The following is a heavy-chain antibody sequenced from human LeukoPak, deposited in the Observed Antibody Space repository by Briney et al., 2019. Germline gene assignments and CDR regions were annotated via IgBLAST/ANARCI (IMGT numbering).Heavy chain of an antibody. CDR1: GFTFSDYY. CDR2: ISSSSSYI. V-gene: IGHV3-21*01. CDR3: ARGVYDSSGYYYYFDY. Sequence: GGSLRLSCAASGFTFSDYYMNWVRQAPGKGLEWVSSISSSSSYIYYADSVKGRFTISRDNAKNSLYLQMNSLRAEDTAVYYCARGVYDSSGYYYYFDYWGQGTLVTVSS. J-gene: IGHJ4*02. D-gene: IGHD3-22*01.